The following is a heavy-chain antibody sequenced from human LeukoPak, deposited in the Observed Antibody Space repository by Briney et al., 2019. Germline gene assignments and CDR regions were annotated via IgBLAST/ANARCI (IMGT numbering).Heavy chain of an antibody. CDR3: VGGYGTPGF. D-gene: IGHD3-16*01. Sequence: SATLSLTFTVSGGSISSSSYYWGWIRPPPGKGLEWIGSIYYSGSTYYNPSLKGRVTISVDTSKNQFSLKLSSVTAADTAVYYCVGGYGTPGFWGQGTLVTVSS. CDR2: IYYSGST. CDR1: GGSISSSSYY. J-gene: IGHJ4*02. V-gene: IGHV4-39*01.